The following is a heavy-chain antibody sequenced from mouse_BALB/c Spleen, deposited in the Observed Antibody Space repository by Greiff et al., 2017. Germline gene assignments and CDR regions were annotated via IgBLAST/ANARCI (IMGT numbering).Heavy chain of an antibody. D-gene: IGHD2-4*01. CDR1: GFTFSSYA. CDR2: ISSGGST. Sequence: GQGVESGGGLVKPGGSLKLSCAASGFTFSSYAMSWVRQTPEKRLEWVASISSGGSTYYPDSVKGRFTISRDNARNILYLQMSSLRSEDTAMYYCARGTMIMTFDYWGQGTTLTVSS. J-gene: IGHJ2*01. CDR3: ARGTMIMTFDY. V-gene: IGHV5-6-5*01.